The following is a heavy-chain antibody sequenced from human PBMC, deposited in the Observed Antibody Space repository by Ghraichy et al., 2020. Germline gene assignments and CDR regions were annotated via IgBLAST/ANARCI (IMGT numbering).Heavy chain of an antibody. CDR3: ARGRTTVTTLRFFDY. Sequence: KVSCKASGYAFTSYGINWVRQAPGQGLEWMGWISTHNGDTNFAQRFQGRVTMTTDTSTNVAYIELTSLRSDDTAVYYCARGRTTVTTLRFFDYWGQGTLVIVSS. CDR1: GYAFTSYG. V-gene: IGHV1-18*04. CDR2: ISTHNGDT. J-gene: IGHJ4*02. D-gene: IGHD4-17*01.